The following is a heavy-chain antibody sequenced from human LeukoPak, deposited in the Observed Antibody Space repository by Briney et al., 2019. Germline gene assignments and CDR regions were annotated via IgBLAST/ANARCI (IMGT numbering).Heavy chain of an antibody. V-gene: IGHV4-30-2*01. CDR3: ARGGVAPVGKGGDDAFDF. CDR2: IYHSGST. Sequence: SQTLSLTCAVSGGSISSGGYSWSWIRQPPGKGLEWIGYIYHSGSTYYNPSLKSRVTISVDRSKNQFSLKLSSVTAADTAVYYWARGGVAPVGKGGDDAFDFWGKGTMVTVS. CDR1: GGSISSGGYS. D-gene: IGHD2-2*01. J-gene: IGHJ3*01.